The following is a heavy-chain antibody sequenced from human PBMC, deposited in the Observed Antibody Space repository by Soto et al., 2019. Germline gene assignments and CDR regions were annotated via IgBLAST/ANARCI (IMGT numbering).Heavy chain of an antibody. CDR1: GYTFTGYY. J-gene: IGHJ4*02. Sequence: ASVKVSCKASGYTFTGYYMHWVRQAPGQGLEWMGWINPNSGGTNYAQKFQGWVTMTRDTSISTAYMELSRLRSDDTAVYYCARTYSSSWYNGYYFDHWGQGTLVTVSS. D-gene: IGHD6-13*01. CDR3: ARTYSSSWYNGYYFDH. V-gene: IGHV1-2*04. CDR2: INPNSGGT.